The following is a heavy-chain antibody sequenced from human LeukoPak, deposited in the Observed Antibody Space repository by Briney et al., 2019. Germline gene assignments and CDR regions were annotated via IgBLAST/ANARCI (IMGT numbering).Heavy chain of an antibody. V-gene: IGHV3-23*01. D-gene: IGHD2-15*01. CDR3: AKDACCSGGSCYCDYYYYGMDV. CDR1: GFTFSSYA. Sequence: PGGSLRLSCAASGFTFSSYAMSWVRQAPGKGLEWVSAISGSGGSTYYADSVKGRFTISRENSKNTLYLQMNSLRAEDTAVYYCAKDACCSGGSCYCDYYYYGMDVWGQGATVTVSS. J-gene: IGHJ6*02. CDR2: ISGSGGST.